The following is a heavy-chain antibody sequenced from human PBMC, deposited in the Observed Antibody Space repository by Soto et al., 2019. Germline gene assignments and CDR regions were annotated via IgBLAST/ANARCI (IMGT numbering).Heavy chain of an antibody. J-gene: IGHJ5*02. Sequence: ASVKVSCKASGGTFSSYTISWVRQAPGQGLGWMGRIIPILGIANYAQKFQGRVTITADKSTSTAYMELSSLRSEDTAVYYCARSENVNIVVVPAVMSGWFDPWGQETLVTVPS. V-gene: IGHV1-69*02. CDR2: IIPILGIA. CDR1: GGTFSSYT. CDR3: ARSENVNIVVVPAVMSGWFDP. D-gene: IGHD2-2*01.